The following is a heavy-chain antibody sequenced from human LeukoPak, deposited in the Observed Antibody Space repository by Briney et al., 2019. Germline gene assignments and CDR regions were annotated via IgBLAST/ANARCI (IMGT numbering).Heavy chain of an antibody. CDR1: GGSTSSYY. CDR2: IYYTGST. D-gene: IGHD2-2*01. CDR3: ARPAGTDQLPYYFDY. V-gene: IGHV4-39*01. Sequence: SETLSLTCTVSGGSTSSYYWSWIRQPPGKGLEWIGSIYYTGSTYYNPSLKSRVTISVDTSKNQFSLKLSSVTAADTAVYYCARPAGTDQLPYYFDYWGQGTLVAVSS. J-gene: IGHJ4*02.